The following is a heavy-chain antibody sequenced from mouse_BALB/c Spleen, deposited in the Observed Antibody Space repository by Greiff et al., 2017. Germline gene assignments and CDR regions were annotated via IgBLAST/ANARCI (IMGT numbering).Heavy chain of an antibody. CDR1: GFTFSSFG. CDR3: ARSGKDY. Sequence: EVQVVESGGGLVQPGGSRKLSCAASGFTFSSFGMHWVRQAPEKGLEWVAYISSGSSTIYYADTVKGRFTISRDNPKNTLFLQMTSLRSEDTAMYYCARSGKDYWGQGTTLTVSS. J-gene: IGHJ2*01. V-gene: IGHV5-17*02. CDR2: ISSGSSTI. D-gene: IGHD1-3*01.